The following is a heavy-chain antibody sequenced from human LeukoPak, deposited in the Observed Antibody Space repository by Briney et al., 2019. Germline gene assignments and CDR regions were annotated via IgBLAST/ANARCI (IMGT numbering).Heavy chain of an antibody. CDR1: GGSISSYY. CDR3: ARDLSYSSSPLDYYYYMDV. Sequence: SETLSLTCTVSGGSISSYYWSWIRQPAGKGLEWIGRIYTSGSTNYNPSLKSRVTMSVDTSKNQFSLKLSSVTAADTAVYYCARDLSYSSSPLDYYYYMDVWGKGTTVTVSS. J-gene: IGHJ6*03. CDR2: IYTSGST. D-gene: IGHD6-6*01. V-gene: IGHV4-4*07.